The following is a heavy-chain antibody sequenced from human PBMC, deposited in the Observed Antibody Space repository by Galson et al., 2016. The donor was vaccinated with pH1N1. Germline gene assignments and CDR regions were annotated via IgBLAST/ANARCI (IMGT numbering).Heavy chain of an antibody. V-gene: IGHV4-59*08. CDR3: GGAAPGIPDI. J-gene: IGHJ3*02. CDR2: ISYSGNI. CDR1: GASISSYY. Sequence: ETLSLTCTVSGASISSYYWSWIRQPPGKGLEWIGYISYSGNINYNPSFKGRVTVSLDTSENQFSLKLNSVNAADTAVYFCGGAAPGIPDIWGQGTVVTVSS. D-gene: IGHD2-21*01.